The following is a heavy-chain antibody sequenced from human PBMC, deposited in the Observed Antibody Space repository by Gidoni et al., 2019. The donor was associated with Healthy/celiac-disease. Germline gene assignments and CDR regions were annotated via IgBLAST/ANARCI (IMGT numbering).Heavy chain of an antibody. J-gene: IGHJ4*02. D-gene: IGHD3-22*01. CDR3: ARVSESSGYPYYFDY. Sequence: QVQLVQSGAEVKKPGASVKVSCKASGYTFTGYYMHWVRQAPGQGLEWMGWINPNSGGTNYAQKFQGWVTMTRDTSISTAYMELSRLRSDDTAVYYCARVSESSGYPYYFDYWGQGTLVTVSS. CDR2: INPNSGGT. CDR1: GYTFTGYY. V-gene: IGHV1-2*04.